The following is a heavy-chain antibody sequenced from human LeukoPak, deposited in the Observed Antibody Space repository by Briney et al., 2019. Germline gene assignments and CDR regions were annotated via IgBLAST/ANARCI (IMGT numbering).Heavy chain of an antibody. CDR1: GLTFSNAW. CDR2: IKSKTDGGTT. J-gene: IGHJ4*02. Sequence: GGSLRLSCAASGLTFSNAWMSWVRQAPGKGLDWVGHIKSKTDGGTTDYAAPVKGRFTISRDDSRNTLYLQMNGLRTEDTAVYYCSTSERRYSSVDYWGQGTLVTVSS. V-gene: IGHV3-15*01. D-gene: IGHD6-19*01. CDR3: STSERRYSSVDY.